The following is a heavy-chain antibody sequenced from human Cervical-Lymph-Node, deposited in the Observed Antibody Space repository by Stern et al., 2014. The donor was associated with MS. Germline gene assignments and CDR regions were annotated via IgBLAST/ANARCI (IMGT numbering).Heavy chain of an antibody. Sequence: ESGPALVKPTQTLTLTCTFSGFSLSTSGDSVAWFRQPPGKALEWVALIYWADDTRYSPSLKDRLTITKDTSKKQVGLTMTNLDPVDTGTYYCAHSARYFYGMDVWGPGTTVTVSS. D-gene: IGHD6-6*01. V-gene: IGHV2-5*02. J-gene: IGHJ6*02. CDR1: GFSLSTSGDS. CDR3: AHSARYFYGMDV. CDR2: IYWADDT.